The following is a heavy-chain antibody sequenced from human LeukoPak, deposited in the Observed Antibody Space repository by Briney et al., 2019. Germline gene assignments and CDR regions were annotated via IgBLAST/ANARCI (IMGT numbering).Heavy chain of an antibody. J-gene: IGHJ4*02. Sequence: SQTLSLTCVISGDSVSSNSVAWNWIRQSPSRGLEWLARTYYRSKWQNDCEASVKRRITINPDTPKNKLSLELKSVTPDDTAVYYCARSMVGGYFDFWGQGTLVTVSS. CDR2: TYYRSKWQN. CDR1: GDSVSSNSVA. CDR3: ARSMVGGYFDF. V-gene: IGHV6-1*01. D-gene: IGHD3-10*02.